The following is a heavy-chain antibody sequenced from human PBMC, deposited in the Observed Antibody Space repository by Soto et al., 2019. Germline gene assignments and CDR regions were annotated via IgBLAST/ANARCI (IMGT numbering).Heavy chain of an antibody. CDR2: INAGNGNT. Sequence: GASVKVSCKASGYTFTSYAMHWVRQAPGQRLEWMGWINAGNGNTKYSQKFQGRVTITRDTSACTAYMELSSLRSEDTAVYYCARDHIAAAGTYYYYYMDVWGKGTTVTVSS. CDR3: ARDHIAAAGTYYYYYMDV. V-gene: IGHV1-3*01. D-gene: IGHD6-13*01. CDR1: GYTFTSYA. J-gene: IGHJ6*03.